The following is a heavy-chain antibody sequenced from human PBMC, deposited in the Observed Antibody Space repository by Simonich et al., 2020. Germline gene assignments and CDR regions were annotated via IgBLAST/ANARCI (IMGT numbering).Heavy chain of an antibody. CDR3: ARVRFEAFDI. CDR1: GYTFTGYY. V-gene: IGHV1-2*02. J-gene: IGHJ3*02. Sequence: QVQLVQSGAEVKKPGASVKVSCKASGYTFTGYYMHWVRQAPGQGLDGKGGINPNSDGTNYAQKYQGRVTMTRDTSISTAYMELSRLISDDTAVYYCARVRFEAFDIWGQGTMVTVSS. CDR2: INPNSDGT.